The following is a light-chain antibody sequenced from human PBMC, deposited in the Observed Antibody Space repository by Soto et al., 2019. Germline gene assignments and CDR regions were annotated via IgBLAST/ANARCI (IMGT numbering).Light chain of an antibody. J-gene: IGKJ5*01. Sequence: DIKVIQSAASLSASIEDRVTITCRSSQNIDNYLNWYQHKPGKAPKLLIYVASHLQSGVPSRFSGSGSGTEFTLTISSLQPEDFATYYCLQHNSYPPITFGQGTRLEIK. CDR2: VAS. V-gene: IGKV1-17*01. CDR1: QNIDNY. CDR3: LQHNSYPPIT.